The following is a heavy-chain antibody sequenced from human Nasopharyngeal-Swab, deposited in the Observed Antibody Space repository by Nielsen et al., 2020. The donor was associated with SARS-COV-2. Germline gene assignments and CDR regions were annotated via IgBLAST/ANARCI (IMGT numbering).Heavy chain of an antibody. V-gene: IGHV1-69*08. CDR2: VIPILATA. CDR3: ATIYHFHSGGFSFQY. Sequence: WARQAPGQGLEWVGRVIPILATANYAQKFQDRVTITADKATNTAYMELSSLRSEDTAIYYCATIYHFHSGGFSFQYWGQGTLVTVSS. D-gene: IGHD3-22*01. J-gene: IGHJ4*02.